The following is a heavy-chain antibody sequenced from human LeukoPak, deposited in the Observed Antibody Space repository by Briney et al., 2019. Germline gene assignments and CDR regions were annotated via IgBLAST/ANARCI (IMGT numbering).Heavy chain of an antibody. CDR1: GGSISSYY. Sequence: SETLSLTCTVSGGSISSYYWNWIRQPPGKGLEWIGSIYYSGSTYYNPSLKSRVTISVDTSKNQFSLKLSSVTAADTAVYYCARQDLPAYFDYWGQGTLVTVSS. CDR3: ARQDLPAYFDY. J-gene: IGHJ4*02. V-gene: IGHV4-59*05. D-gene: IGHD2-2*01. CDR2: IYYSGST.